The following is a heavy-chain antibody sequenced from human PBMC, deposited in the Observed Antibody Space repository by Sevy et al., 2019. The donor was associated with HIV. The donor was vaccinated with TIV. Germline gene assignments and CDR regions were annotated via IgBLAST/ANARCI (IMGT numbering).Heavy chain of an antibody. CDR3: TRVPRDGYNSPSFDY. V-gene: IGHV3-74*01. CDR1: GFTFSSYW. CDR2: IKNDGSST. J-gene: IGHJ4*02. D-gene: IGHD5-12*01. Sequence: GGSLRLSCTASGFTFSSYWMHWVRQAPGKGLVWVARIKNDGSSTRYADFVKGRFTISRDNAKNTLYLQMNSLRAGDMGAYYCTRVPRDGYNSPSFDYWGRGTLVTVSS.